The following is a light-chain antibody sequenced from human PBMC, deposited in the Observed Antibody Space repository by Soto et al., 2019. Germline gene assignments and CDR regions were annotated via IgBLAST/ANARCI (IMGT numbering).Light chain of an antibody. CDR2: DVS. J-gene: IGLJ1*01. CDR1: SSDVGGYNY. CDR3: CSYAGSYTFGV. V-gene: IGLV2-11*01. Sequence: QSALSQPRSVSGSPGQSVTISCTGTSSDVGGYNYVSWYQQHPGEVPQLMIYDVSKRPSGVPDRFSGSKSGNTASLTISGLQAEDEADYYCCSYAGSYTFGVFGTGTKLTVL.